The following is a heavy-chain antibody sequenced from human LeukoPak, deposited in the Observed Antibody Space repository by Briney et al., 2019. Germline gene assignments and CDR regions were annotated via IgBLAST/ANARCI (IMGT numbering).Heavy chain of an antibody. V-gene: IGHV3-74*01. D-gene: IGHD3/OR15-3a*01. CDR1: GFTFGSHW. CDR2: INNNGGDT. CDR3: VRGSFGPDM. Sequence: GGSLRLSCAASGFTFGSHWMHWVRQAPGRGLVWVSRINNNGGDTKYADSVKGRSSISRDNAKNTLYLQMNSLRAEDTAVYYCVRGSFGPDMWGQGTVVTVFS. J-gene: IGHJ3*02.